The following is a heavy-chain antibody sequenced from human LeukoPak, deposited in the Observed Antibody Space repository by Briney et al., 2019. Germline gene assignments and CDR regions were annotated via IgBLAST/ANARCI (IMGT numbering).Heavy chain of an antibody. Sequence: ASVKVSCKASGGTFSSYAISWVRQAPGQGLEWMGGIIPILGIANYAQKFQGRVTITADKSTSTAYMELSSLRSEDTAVYYCARDYKDSSSWYPLRAFDIWGQGTMVTVSS. CDR1: GGTFSSYA. V-gene: IGHV1-69*10. CDR2: IIPILGIA. CDR3: ARDYKDSSSWYPLRAFDI. D-gene: IGHD6-13*01. J-gene: IGHJ3*02.